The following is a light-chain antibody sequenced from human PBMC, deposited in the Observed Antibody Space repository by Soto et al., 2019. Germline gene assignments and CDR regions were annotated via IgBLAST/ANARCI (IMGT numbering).Light chain of an antibody. CDR1: FSNIGSNT. CDR2: IDN. Sequence: QSVLTQPPSASGTPGQRVTISCSGSFSNIGSNTVNWYQHLPGTTPRLLIYIDNQRPSGVPDRFSCSKSGTSASLAISGLQSEDEADYYCAAWDDSLNGVLFGGGTKLTVL. V-gene: IGLV1-44*01. J-gene: IGLJ2*01. CDR3: AAWDDSLNGVL.